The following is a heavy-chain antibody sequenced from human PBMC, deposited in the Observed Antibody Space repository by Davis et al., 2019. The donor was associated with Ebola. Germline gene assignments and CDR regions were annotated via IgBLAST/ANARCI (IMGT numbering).Heavy chain of an antibody. J-gene: IGHJ6*03. CDR1: GYTFTGYY. CDR3: ARLSVPAAIYDYYYYMDV. V-gene: IGHV1-2*02. Sequence: ASVKVSCKASGYTFTGYYMHWVRQAPGQGLEWMGWINPNSGGTNYAQKFQGRVTMTTDTSTSTAYMELRSLRSDDTAVYYCARLSVPAAIYDYYYYMDVWGKGTTVTVSS. CDR2: INPNSGGT. D-gene: IGHD2-2*02.